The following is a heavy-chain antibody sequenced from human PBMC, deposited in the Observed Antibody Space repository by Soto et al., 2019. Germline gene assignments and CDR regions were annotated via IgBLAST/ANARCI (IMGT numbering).Heavy chain of an antibody. J-gene: IGHJ4*02. Sequence: ASVKVPCKVSGSRFSNYGISWVRQAPGHGLEWLGRIIPIFNSTKYAQSFQGRVTITADKSTSTASLELSSLRSDDTAVYYCAREGPGKKADYNGLVSLGYWGQGTLVTVSS. D-gene: IGHD2-8*01. CDR2: IIPIFNST. CDR1: GSRFSNYG. V-gene: IGHV1-69*06. CDR3: AREGPGKKADYNGLVSLGY.